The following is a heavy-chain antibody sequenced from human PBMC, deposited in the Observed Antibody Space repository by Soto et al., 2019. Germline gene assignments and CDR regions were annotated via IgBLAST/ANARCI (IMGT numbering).Heavy chain of an antibody. D-gene: IGHD5-12*01. CDR1: GFTYTNSA. J-gene: IGHJ4*02. V-gene: IGHV1-58*02. CDR2: IVVGSGHT. CDR3: ARDQSRGYSGYESFDY. Sequence: SVKVTCTDSGFTYTNSAIQWVRQARGQRLEWIGWIVVGSGHTNYAQKFQERLTITADKSTSTAYMELSSLRSEDTAVYYCARDQSRGYSGYESFDYWGQGTLVTVSS.